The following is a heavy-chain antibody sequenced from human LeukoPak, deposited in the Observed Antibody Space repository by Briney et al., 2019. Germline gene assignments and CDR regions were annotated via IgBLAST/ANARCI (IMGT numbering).Heavy chain of an antibody. CDR3: AGFPPETYYYDSSGRRRHDAFDI. CDR2: IYYSGST. J-gene: IGHJ3*02. D-gene: IGHD3-22*01. CDR1: GGSISSYY. V-gene: IGHV4-59*01. Sequence: PSETLSLTCTVSGGSISSYYWSWIRQPPGKGLEWIGYIYYSGSTNYNPPLKSRVTISVDTSKNQFSLKLSSVTAADTAVYYCAGFPPETYYYDSSGRRRHDAFDIWGQGTMVTVSS.